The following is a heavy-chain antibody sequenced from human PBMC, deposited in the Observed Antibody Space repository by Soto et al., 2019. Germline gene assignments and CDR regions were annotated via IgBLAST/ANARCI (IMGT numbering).Heavy chain of an antibody. CDR1: GGTFSSYA. D-gene: IGHD3-22*01. CDR3: ARSYYDSSGYYYFDY. V-gene: IGHV1-69*01. CDR2: IIPIFGTA. Sequence: QVQLVQSGAEVKKPGSSVKVSYKASGGTFSSYAISWVRQAPGQGLEWMGGIIPIFGTANYAQKFQGRVTITADESTSTAYMELSSLRSEDTAVYYCARSYYDSSGYYYFDYWGQGTLVTVSS. J-gene: IGHJ4*02.